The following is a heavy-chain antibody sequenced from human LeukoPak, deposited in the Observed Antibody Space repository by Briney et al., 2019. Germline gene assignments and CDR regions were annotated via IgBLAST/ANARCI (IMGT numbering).Heavy chain of an antibody. V-gene: IGHV3-48*04. CDR3: ARWGYYYDSSGYYFDY. CDR2: ISSSGSTI. J-gene: IGHJ4*02. D-gene: IGHD3-22*01. CDR1: GFTFSSYS. Sequence: SGGSLTLSCAASGFTFSSYSMNWVRQAPGKGLEWVSYISSSGSTIYYADSVKGRFTISRDNAKNSLYLQMNSLRAEDTAVYYCARWGYYYDSSGYYFDYWGEGTLVTVSS.